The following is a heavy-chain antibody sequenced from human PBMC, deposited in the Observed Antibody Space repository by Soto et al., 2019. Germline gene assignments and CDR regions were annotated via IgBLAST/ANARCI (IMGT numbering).Heavy chain of an antibody. CDR1: GYTFTSYG. Sequence: ASVKVSCKASGYTFTSYGISWVRQAPGQGPEWVGWVSAYIGTTYYAQKLQGRVTMTADTSTSTAYMELRSLRSDDTAMYYCARFSGGSYNTYYFYYGMDVWGQGTTVTVSS. D-gene: IGHD2-15*01. CDR2: VSAYIGTT. V-gene: IGHV1-18*01. J-gene: IGHJ6*02. CDR3: ARFSGGSYNTYYFYYGMDV.